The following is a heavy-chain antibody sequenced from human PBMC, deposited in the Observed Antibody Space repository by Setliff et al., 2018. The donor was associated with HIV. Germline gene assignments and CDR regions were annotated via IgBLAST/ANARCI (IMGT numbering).Heavy chain of an antibody. J-gene: IGHJ3*02. Sequence: GASVKVSCKASGYTFTSCFMHWVRQAPGQGLEYMGIINPSDGTTDYTQKFQDRVTMTSDTSTSTVYMELRSLRSEDTAVYYCARDALIAVADQGSPGGAFDIWGQGTMVTVSS. CDR1: GYTFTSCF. V-gene: IGHV1-46*01. CDR3: ARDALIAVADQGSPGGAFDI. D-gene: IGHD6-19*01. CDR2: INPSDGTT.